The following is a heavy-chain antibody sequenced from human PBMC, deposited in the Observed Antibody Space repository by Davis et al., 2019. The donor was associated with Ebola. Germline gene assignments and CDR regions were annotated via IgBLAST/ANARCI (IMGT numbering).Heavy chain of an antibody. J-gene: IGHJ6*02. Sequence: SETLSLTCTVSGGSISSSSYYWGWIRQPPGKGLEWIGSIYYSGSTYYNPSLKSRVTISVDTSKNQFSLKLSSVTAADTAVYYCARNYYYGMDVWGQGTTVTVSS. CDR2: IYYSGST. CDR3: ARNYYYGMDV. CDR1: GGSISSSSYY. V-gene: IGHV4-39*07.